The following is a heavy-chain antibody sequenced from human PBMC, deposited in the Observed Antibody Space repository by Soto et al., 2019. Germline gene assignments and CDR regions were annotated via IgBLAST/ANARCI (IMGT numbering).Heavy chain of an antibody. D-gene: IGHD5-12*01. V-gene: IGHV2-26*01. CDR3: ARIKGYGTFDY. Sequence: QITLKESGPVLVKPTETLTLTCTVSGFSLSNARMGVSWIRQPPGKALEWLAHIFSNDEKSYSTSLKSRLTISKDTSKSQVVLTMTNVDPVDTATYYCARIKGYGTFDYWGQGTLVTVSS. J-gene: IGHJ4*02. CDR2: IFSNDEK. CDR1: GFSLSNARMG.